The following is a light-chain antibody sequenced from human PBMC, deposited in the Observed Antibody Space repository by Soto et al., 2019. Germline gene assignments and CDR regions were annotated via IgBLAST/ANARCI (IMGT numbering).Light chain of an antibody. CDR1: SSDVGGYNY. CDR3: SSYAGSSNV. CDR2: EVN. Sequence: QSALTQPPSASGPPGQSVAISCTGTSSDVGGYNYVSWYQQHPGKAPKLMIYEVNKRPSGVPDRFSGSKSGNTASLTVSGLQAEDEDDYYCSSYAGSSNVFGTGTKV. V-gene: IGLV2-8*01. J-gene: IGLJ1*01.